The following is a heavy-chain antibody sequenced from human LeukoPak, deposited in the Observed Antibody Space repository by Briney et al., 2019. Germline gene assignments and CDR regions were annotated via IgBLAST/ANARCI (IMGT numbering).Heavy chain of an antibody. V-gene: IGHV4-4*02. CDR2: IYHSGST. D-gene: IGHD2-15*01. CDR1: AGSTSSSNW. Sequence: SETLSLTCAVSAGSTSSSNWWSWVRQPPGKGLEWIGEIYHSGSTNYNPSLKSRVTISVDKSKNQFSLKLSSVTAADTAVYYCARDLGSGEAFDIWGQGTMVTVSS. CDR3: ARDLGSGEAFDI. J-gene: IGHJ3*02.